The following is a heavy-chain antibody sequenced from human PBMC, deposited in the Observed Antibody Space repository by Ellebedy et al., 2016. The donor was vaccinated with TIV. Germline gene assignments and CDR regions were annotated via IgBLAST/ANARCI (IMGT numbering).Heavy chain of an antibody. V-gene: IGHV1-18*04. J-gene: IGHJ5*02. CDR3: ARDTAGRGRFDP. CDR2: INVYQGVT. CDR1: GYTFTGYY. D-gene: IGHD1-26*01. Sequence: ASVKVSXXASGYTFTGYYMHWVRQAPGRGPEWMGWINVYQGVTNYSPKFQGRVIITTDSSTNTAYMDLRSLRSEDTAVYYCARDTAGRGRFDPWGQGTLVTVSS.